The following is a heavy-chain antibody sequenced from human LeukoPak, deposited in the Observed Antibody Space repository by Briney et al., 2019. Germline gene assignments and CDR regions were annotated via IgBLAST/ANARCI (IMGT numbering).Heavy chain of an antibody. CDR2: ISYDGSNK. Sequence: PGGSLRLSCAASGFTFSSYAVHWVRQAPGKGLEWVAVISYDGSNKYYADSVKGRFTISRDNSKNTLYLQMNSLRAEDTAVYYCASRFDYWGQGTLVTVSS. CDR3: ASRFDY. V-gene: IGHV3-30*04. CDR1: GFTFSSYA. J-gene: IGHJ4*02.